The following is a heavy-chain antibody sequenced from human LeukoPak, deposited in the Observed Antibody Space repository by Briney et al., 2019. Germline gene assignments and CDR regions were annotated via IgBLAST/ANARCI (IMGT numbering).Heavy chain of an antibody. D-gene: IGHD6-13*01. CDR1: GYSISSGYY. CDR3: ARDSGIAAAGQFDP. Sequence: SETLSLTCTVSGYSISSGYYWGWIRQPPGKGLEWIGSIYHSGSTYYNPSLKSRVTISVDTSKNQFSLKLSSVTAADTAVYYCARDSGIAAAGQFDPWGQGALVTVSS. CDR2: IYHSGST. J-gene: IGHJ5*02. V-gene: IGHV4-38-2*02.